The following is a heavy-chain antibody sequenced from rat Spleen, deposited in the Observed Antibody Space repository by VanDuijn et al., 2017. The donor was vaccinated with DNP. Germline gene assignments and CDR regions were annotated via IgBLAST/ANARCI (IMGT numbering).Heavy chain of an antibody. CDR1: GFTFKNYW. V-gene: IGHV5-31*01. CDR2: ISNSGDST. Sequence: EAQVVESGGDLVQPGGSLKLSCVTSGFTFKNYWMTWIRQVPGKGLEWIASISNSGDSTSSPDSVKGRFTISRDNAKNTLYLQMNSLRSEDTATYYCARGGRSYFDYWGQGVMVTVSS. J-gene: IGHJ2*01. D-gene: IGHD1-11*01. CDR3: ARGGRSYFDY.